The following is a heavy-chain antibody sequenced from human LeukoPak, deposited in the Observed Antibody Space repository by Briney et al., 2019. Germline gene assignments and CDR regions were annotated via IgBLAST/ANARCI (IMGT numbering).Heavy chain of an antibody. CDR3: ARETDLTVAGGFRNAFDL. CDR1: GVAIRSYC. CDR2: ISYSGGT. J-gene: IGHJ3*01. D-gene: IGHD6-19*01. Sequence: SETLSLTCSVSGVAIRSYCWSWIRQSPGRGLEWIGDISYSGGTRYNPSLESRVTISQDTSKNQFSLKLNSVTAADSAVYYCARETDLTVAGGFRNAFDLWGQGTRVTVSS. V-gene: IGHV4-59*12.